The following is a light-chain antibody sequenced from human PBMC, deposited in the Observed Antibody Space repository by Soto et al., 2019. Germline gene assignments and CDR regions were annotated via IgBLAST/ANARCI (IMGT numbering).Light chain of an antibody. V-gene: IGKV1-9*01. Sequence: DIQLTQSPSFLSASVGDRVTITCRASQGISTLLAWYQQKSGKAPKLLICDASSLEGGVPSRFSGSGSGTEFTLTISSLQPEDSATYYCQQYNSYRWTFGQGTKVDIK. CDR2: DAS. CDR3: QQYNSYRWT. J-gene: IGKJ1*01. CDR1: QGISTL.